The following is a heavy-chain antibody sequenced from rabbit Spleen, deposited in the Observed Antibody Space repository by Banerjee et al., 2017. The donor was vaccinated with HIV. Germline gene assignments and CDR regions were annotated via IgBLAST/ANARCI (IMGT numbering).Heavy chain of an antibody. CDR2: IYTAGGTT. D-gene: IGHD2-1*01. J-gene: IGHJ3*01. V-gene: IGHV1S47*01. CDR3: ARARDTYDDVGDYARLDL. CDR1: GFDFTSDY. Sequence: QEQLEESGGGLVKPEGSLTLTCKASGFDFTSDYMSWVRRAPGKGLEWIGLIYTAGGTTDYANWVNGRFTISSDNAQNTVDLQMNSLTAADTATYFCARARDTYDDVGDYARLDLWGQGTLVTVS.